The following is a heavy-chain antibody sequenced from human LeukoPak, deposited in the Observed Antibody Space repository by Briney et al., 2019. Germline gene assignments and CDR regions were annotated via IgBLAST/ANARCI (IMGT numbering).Heavy chain of an antibody. D-gene: IGHD2-2*01. CDR1: GYTFTGYY. CDR2: INPNSGGT. J-gene: IGHJ4*02. Sequence: ASVKVSCKASGYTFTGYYMHWVRQATGQGLEWMGWINPNSGGTNYAQKFQGRVTMTRDTSISTAYMELSRLRSDDTAVYYCARGLRGGYCSSTSCHLDYWGQGTLVTFSS. CDR3: ARGLRGGYCSSTSCHLDY. V-gene: IGHV1-2*02.